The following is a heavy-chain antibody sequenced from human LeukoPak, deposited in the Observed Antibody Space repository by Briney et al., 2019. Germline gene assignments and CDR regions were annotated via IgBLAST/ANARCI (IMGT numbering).Heavy chain of an antibody. V-gene: IGHV1-2*06. CDR2: INPNSGGT. CDR3: ASDLTRIVVVTAADWGGDAFDI. J-gene: IGHJ3*02. D-gene: IGHD2-2*01. Sequence: ASVKVSCKASGYTFTSYYMRWVRQAPGQGLEWMGRINPNSGGTNYAQKFQGRVTITRDTSTRTAYMERSRLRSDDTAVYYCASDLTRIVVVTAADWGGDAFDIWGQGTMVTVSS. CDR1: GYTFTSYY.